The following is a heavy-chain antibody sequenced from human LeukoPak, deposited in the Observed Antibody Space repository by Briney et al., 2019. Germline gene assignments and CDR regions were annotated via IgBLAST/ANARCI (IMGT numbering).Heavy chain of an antibody. V-gene: IGHV3-30*18. CDR2: ISYDGSNK. J-gene: IGHJ4*02. D-gene: IGHD6-13*01. CDR1: GFTFSSYV. CDR3: AKDAAGPEY. Sequence: GRSLRLSCAASGFTFSSYVMHWVRQAPGKGLERVAVISYDGSNKYYADSVKGRFTISRDNYKNTLYLQMNSLRAEDTAVYYCAKDAAGPEYWGQGTLVTVSS.